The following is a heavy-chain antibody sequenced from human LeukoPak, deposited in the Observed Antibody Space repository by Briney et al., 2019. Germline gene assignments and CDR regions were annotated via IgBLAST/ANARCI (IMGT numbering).Heavy chain of an antibody. V-gene: IGHV4-4*09. CDR3: ARGIAAASGYFDY. Sequence: PSETLSLTCTVSGGSISSYYWSWIRQPPGKGLEWIGYIYTSGSTNYNPSLKSRVTISVDTSKNQFSLKLSSVTAADTAVYYCARGIAAASGYFDYWGQGTLVTVSS. D-gene: IGHD6-13*01. CDR2: IYTSGST. J-gene: IGHJ4*02. CDR1: GGSISSYY.